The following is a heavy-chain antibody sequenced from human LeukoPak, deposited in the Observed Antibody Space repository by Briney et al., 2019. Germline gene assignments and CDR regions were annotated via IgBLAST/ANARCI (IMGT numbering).Heavy chain of an antibody. V-gene: IGHV1-2*02. CDR1: GYTFTTYA. CDR3: ARDRYGDGFAHFDY. D-gene: IGHD5-24*01. J-gene: IGHJ4*02. CDR2: ITPSCGT. Sequence: GASVKVSCKASGYTFTTYAMHWVRQAPGQGLECMGWITPSCGTNYPQKVQGRVAVTRDTSITPAYMDLSRLTSDDTAVYYCARDRYGDGFAHFDYWGQGALVTVSS.